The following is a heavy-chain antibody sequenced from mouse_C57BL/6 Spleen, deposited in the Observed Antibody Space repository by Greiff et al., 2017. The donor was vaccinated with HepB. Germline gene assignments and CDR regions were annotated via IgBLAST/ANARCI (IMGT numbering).Heavy chain of an antibody. D-gene: IGHD2-5*01. J-gene: IGHJ4*01. CDR2: IRNKANGYTT. CDR1: GFTFTDYY. V-gene: IGHV7-3*01. Sequence: EVKLVESGGGLVQPGGSLSLSCAASGFTFTDYYMSWVRQPPGKALEWLGFIRNKANGYTTEYSASVKGRFTISRDNSQSILYLQMNALRAEDSATYYWARAYSNWDYAMDYWGQGTSVTVSS. CDR3: ARAYSNWDYAMDY.